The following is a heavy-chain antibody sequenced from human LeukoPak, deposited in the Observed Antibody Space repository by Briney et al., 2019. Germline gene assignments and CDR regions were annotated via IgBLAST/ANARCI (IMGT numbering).Heavy chain of an antibody. CDR3: AREGSLTGIAVAADFDY. Sequence: ASVKVSCKASGYTFTGYYMHWVRQAPGQGLEWMGWINPNSGGTNYAQKFQGRVTMTRDTSTSTAYMELSRLRSDDTAVYYCAREGSLTGIAVAADFDYWGQGTLVTVSS. CDR1: GYTFTGYY. J-gene: IGHJ4*02. D-gene: IGHD6-19*01. CDR2: INPNSGGT. V-gene: IGHV1-2*02.